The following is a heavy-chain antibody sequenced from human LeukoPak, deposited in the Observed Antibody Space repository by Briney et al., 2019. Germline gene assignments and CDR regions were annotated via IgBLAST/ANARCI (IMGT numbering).Heavy chain of an antibody. J-gene: IGHJ6*02. CDR1: AGTFSSYA. V-gene: IGHV1-69*13. D-gene: IGHD6-13*01. Sequence: SVKVSCKASAGTFSSYAISWVRQAPGQGLEWMGGIIPNFGTATYAQMFQGRVTITADESTSTAYMELSSLRSEDTAVYYCAREAVISSRDHYYYYYGMDVWGQGTTVTVSS. CDR3: AREAVISSRDHYYYYYGMDV. CDR2: IIPNFGTA.